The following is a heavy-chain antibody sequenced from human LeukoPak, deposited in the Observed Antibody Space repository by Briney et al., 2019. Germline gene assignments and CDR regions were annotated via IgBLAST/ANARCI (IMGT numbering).Heavy chain of an antibody. V-gene: IGHV3-30*03. CDR2: ISNDGRTI. Sequence: GGSLRLSCAASGFTFNTYGMHWVRQAPGKGLEWVAVISNDGRTIYYADSAKGRFTISRDNSKNTLYLQMNSLRAEDTAVYYCARDCGFLEWLLGVDYWGQGTLVTVSS. CDR1: GFTFNTYG. J-gene: IGHJ4*02. D-gene: IGHD3-3*01. CDR3: ARDCGFLEWLLGVDY.